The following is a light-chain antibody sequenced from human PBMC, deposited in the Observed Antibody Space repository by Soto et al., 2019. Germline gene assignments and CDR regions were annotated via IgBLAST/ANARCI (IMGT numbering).Light chain of an antibody. V-gene: IGKV1-17*03. CDR1: QDLSRF. Sequence: DVQMTQSPSALSASVGDRVTITCRAIQDLSRFVAWFQQKPGKAPERLIYDTSTLQVGVPSRFIGGGSGTEFPLVISGLQPGDFATYYWLQHNSYPYTFGQGTKLEIK. J-gene: IGKJ2*01. CDR2: DTS. CDR3: LQHNSYPYT.